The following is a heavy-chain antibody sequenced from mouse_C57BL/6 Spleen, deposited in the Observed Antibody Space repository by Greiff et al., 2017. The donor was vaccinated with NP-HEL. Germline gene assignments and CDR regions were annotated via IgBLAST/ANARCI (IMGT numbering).Heavy chain of an antibody. J-gene: IGHJ3*01. V-gene: IGHV5-4*01. CDR3: ARGPPNSYVSSPFAY. CDR1: GFTFSSYA. D-gene: IGHD1-1*01. CDR2: ISDGGSYT. Sequence: EVQLVESGGGLVKPGGSLKLSCAASGFTFSSYAMSWVRQTPEKRLEWVATISDGGSYTYYPDNVKGRFTISRDNAKNNLYLQMSHLKSEDTAMYYCARGPPNSYVSSPFAYWGQGTLVTVSA.